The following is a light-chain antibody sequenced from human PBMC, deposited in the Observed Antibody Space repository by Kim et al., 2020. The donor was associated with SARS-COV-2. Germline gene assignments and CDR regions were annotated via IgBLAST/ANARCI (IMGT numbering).Light chain of an antibody. Sequence: SVSPGQTASITCSGDKLGDRYACWYQQKPGQPPVLVIYQDNKRPSGIPERFSGSNSGNTATLTISGTQAMDEADYYCQAWDTSTLVFGGGTQLTVL. J-gene: IGLJ2*01. CDR2: QDN. V-gene: IGLV3-1*01. CDR1: KLGDRY. CDR3: QAWDTSTLV.